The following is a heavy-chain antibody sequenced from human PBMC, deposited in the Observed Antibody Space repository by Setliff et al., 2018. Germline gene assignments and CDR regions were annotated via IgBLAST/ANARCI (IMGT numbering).Heavy chain of an antibody. CDR3: AKVGPRGGYYESGQLGLDAFDI. Sequence: HPGGSLRLSCAASGFTFNTFAMHWVRQAPGTGLEWLALIWFDGSKEYYADSVKGRFSISRDNSKNTAYLEMNSLRVEDTAVYYCAKVGPRGGYYESGQLGLDAFDIWGQGTMVTVSS. D-gene: IGHD3-3*01. CDR2: IWFDGSKE. CDR1: GFTFNTFA. J-gene: IGHJ3*02. V-gene: IGHV3-33*06.